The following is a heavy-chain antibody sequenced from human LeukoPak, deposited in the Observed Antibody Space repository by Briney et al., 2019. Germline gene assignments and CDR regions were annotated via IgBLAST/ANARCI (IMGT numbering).Heavy chain of an antibody. Sequence: PSETLSLTYTVSGGSISCCHWSCIRQPPGKGLEWIGYIYYTGSTNCNPSLKSRVTISIGTSKNQFSLKLSSVTAADTAVYYCARGATMVRGVDIFDYWGQGTLVTVSS. CDR3: ARGATMVRGVDIFDY. CDR1: GGSISCCH. CDR2: IYYTGST. D-gene: IGHD3-10*01. J-gene: IGHJ4*02. V-gene: IGHV4-59*01.